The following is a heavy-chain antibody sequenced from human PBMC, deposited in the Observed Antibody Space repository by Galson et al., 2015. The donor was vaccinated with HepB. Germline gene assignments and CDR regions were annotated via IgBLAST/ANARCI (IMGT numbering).Heavy chain of an antibody. Sequence: SLRLSCAASGFTFTNAWMSWVRQAPGKGLEWVGRIKSRADGGTTDYAAPVKGRFTISRDDSKNTLYLQLNSLKTEDTAVYYCTLTMIESSPPFTRWGQGTLVTVSS. CDR2: IKSRADGGTT. V-gene: IGHV3-15*05. J-gene: IGHJ4*02. CDR1: GFTFTNAW. CDR3: TLTMIESSPPFTR. D-gene: IGHD3-22*01.